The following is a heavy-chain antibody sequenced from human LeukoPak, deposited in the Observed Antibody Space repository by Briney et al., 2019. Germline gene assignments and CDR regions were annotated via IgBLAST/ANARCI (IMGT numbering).Heavy chain of an antibody. D-gene: IGHD6-19*01. Sequence: SETLSLTCTGSGCSISSYYWSWIRQAPGKGLEWIGRIYSGGSTNYNPSLQSRGTMSVDTSKNQISLKLNSGTAADTAVYYYARDRMVGNFRAFDIWGQGTMVTVSS. CDR1: GCSISSYY. CDR3: ARDRMVGNFRAFDI. J-gene: IGHJ3*02. CDR2: IYSGGST. V-gene: IGHV4-4*07.